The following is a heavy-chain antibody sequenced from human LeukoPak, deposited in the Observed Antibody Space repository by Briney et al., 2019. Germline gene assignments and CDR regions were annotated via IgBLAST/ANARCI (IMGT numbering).Heavy chain of an antibody. V-gene: IGHV3-15*01. D-gene: IGHD3-22*01. J-gene: IGHJ4*02. CDR3: TTDLDYYDSSGYYQGNYFDY. Sequence: GGSLRLSCAASGFTFSNAWMSWVRQAPGKGLEWVGRIKSKTDGGTTDYAAPVKGRFTISRDDSKNTLYLQMNSLKTEDTAVYYCTTDLDYYDSSGYYQGNYFDYWGQGTLVTVSS. CDR1: GFTFSNAW. CDR2: IKSKTDGGTT.